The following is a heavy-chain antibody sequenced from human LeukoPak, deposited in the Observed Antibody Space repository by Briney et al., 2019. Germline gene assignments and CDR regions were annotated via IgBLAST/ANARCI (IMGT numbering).Heavy chain of an antibody. D-gene: IGHD2-15*01. Sequence: PGASLRLSCAASGFTFSHYAMNSVRQAPGKGQEWVSAISGGGGSTYYADSVKGRSTISKDNSKNTLFLLMSSLRAEDTAVYYCAKELYSWPGLDSPGFDYWGQETLVAASS. CDR3: AKELYSWPGLDSPGFDY. CDR1: GFTFSHYA. CDR2: ISGGGGST. V-gene: IGHV3-23*01. J-gene: IGHJ4*02.